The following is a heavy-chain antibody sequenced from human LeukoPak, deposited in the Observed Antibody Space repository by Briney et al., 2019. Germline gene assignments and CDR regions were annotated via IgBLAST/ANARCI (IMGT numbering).Heavy chain of an antibody. CDR3: AKGEGITGTATPDY. D-gene: IGHD1-20*01. V-gene: IGHV3-30*18. Sequence: GGSLRLSCSASGFTFSSYGMHWVRQAPGKGLEWMAVMSHDGNNKNYADSVKGRFTISRDNSKNTLFLQMNSLRAEDTAVYYCAKGEGITGTATPDYWGQGTLLTVSS. CDR1: GFTFSSYG. CDR2: MSHDGNNK. J-gene: IGHJ4*02.